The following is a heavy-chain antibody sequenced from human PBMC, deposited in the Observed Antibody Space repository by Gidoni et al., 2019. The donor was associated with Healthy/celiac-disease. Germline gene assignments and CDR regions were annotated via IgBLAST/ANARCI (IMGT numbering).Heavy chain of an antibody. CDR2: IYWDDDK. CDR1: VFSLSTRGVG. Sequence: QITLKESGPTLVKPTQTLTLTCTFSVFSLSTRGVGVGWIRQPPGKALEWLALIYWDDDKRYSPSLKSRLTITKEPYKNQVVLTMTNMDPGDTATYCCAHRQSRSGPVMGGGAFDIWGQGTMVTVSS. V-gene: IGHV2-5*02. D-gene: IGHD3-16*01. J-gene: IGHJ3*02. CDR3: AHRQSRSGPVMGGGAFDI.